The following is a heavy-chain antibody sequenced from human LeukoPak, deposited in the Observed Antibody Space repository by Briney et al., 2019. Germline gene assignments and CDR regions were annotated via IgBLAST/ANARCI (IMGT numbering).Heavy chain of an antibody. J-gene: IGHJ4*02. CDR2: INPNSGGT. D-gene: IGHD6-19*01. Sequence: ASVKVSFTASGYTFTGYYMHWVRQAPGQGLEWMGRINPNSGGTNYAQKLQGRVTMTTDTSTSTAYMELRSLRSDDTAVYYCARYTVAVASLDYWGQGTLVTVSS. CDR1: GYTFTGYY. CDR3: ARYTVAVASLDY. V-gene: IGHV1-2*06.